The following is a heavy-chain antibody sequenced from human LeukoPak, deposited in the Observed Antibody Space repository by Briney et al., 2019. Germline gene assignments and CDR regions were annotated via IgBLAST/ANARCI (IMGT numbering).Heavy chain of an antibody. CDR3: AKAGIADTKDAFDI. J-gene: IGHJ3*02. D-gene: IGHD6-13*01. V-gene: IGHV3-30*18. CDR2: LSYDGRNK. CDR1: GFTFSSYG. Sequence: GGSLRLSCAASGFTFSSYGMHWVRQAPGKGMEWVAVLSYDGRNKFYADSVKGRFTISRDNSKNTLYLHMNSLRAEDTAVYYCAKAGIADTKDAFDIWGQGTMVTVSS.